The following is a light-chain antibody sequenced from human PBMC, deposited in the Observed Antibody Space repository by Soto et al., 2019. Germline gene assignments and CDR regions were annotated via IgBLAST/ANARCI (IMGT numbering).Light chain of an antibody. V-gene: IGKV1-5*01. CDR2: DVS. CDR3: QQYTDHVWT. CDR1: QTVERW. Sequence: DIQMTQSPSTLPASVGDRVTISCRASQTVERWLAWYQQKPGKAPKLLISDVSTLERGVPSRFSGSGSATEFTLTISVRQSDDFATYYCQQYTDHVWTFGQGTKV. J-gene: IGKJ1*01.